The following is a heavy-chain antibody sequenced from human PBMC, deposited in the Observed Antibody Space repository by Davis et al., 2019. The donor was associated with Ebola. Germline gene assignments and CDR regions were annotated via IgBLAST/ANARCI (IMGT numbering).Heavy chain of an antibody. V-gene: IGHV3-21*01. CDR3: ARVYSGYD. CDR2: ISNGGAYI. J-gene: IGHJ4*02. CDR1: GFTFDVYT. D-gene: IGHD5-12*01. Sequence: PGGSLRLSCAASGFTFDVYTMNWVRQGPGKGLEWVASISNGGAYIFYADSVKGRFTISRDHAKKFLYLQMDRLRDEDTGKYFCARVYSGYDWGQGTQVVVSS.